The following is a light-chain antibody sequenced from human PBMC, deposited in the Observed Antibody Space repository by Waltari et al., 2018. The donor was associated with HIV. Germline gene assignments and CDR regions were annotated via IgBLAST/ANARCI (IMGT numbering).Light chain of an antibody. CDR3: GADHGSGNKFVSVL. CDR2: VGTGGIGG. J-gene: IGLJ2*01. V-gene: IGLV9-49*02. CDR1: SGYANDD. Sequence: QPILTQPPSASASRGAPVPLTCTLSSGYANDDVNWYQQRPGMGPHFVRRVGTGGIGGSKGDGIPDRFSVLGSGLNRYLTIKNVQEEDESVYHCGADHGSGNKFVSVLFGGGTKLTVL.